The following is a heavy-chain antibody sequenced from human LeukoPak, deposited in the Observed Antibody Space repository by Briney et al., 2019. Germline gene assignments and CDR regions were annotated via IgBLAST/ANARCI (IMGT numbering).Heavy chain of an antibody. CDR2: VKQDGSEK. J-gene: IGHJ6*03. D-gene: IGHD1-26*01. Sequence: GGSLRLSCAAPGFTFSSYWMSWVRQAPGKGLEWVANVKQDGSEKYYVDSVKGRFTISRDNAKNSLYLQMNSLRAEDTAIYYCARDPYNGNYGDSYYYYMDVWGKGTTVTISS. CDR3: ARDPYNGNYGDSYYYYMDV. CDR1: GFTFSSYW. V-gene: IGHV3-7*01.